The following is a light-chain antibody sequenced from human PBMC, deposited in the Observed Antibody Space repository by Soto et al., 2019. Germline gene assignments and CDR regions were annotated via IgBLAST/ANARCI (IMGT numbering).Light chain of an antibody. Sequence: DIVLTQSPGTLYLSPGERAILSCRASQSVSSTSLAWYQQRPGQAPRLLIYHVSSRANGIPDRYSGSGSGTDFTLTTRTLEPEDFALDYCPQYGTSSLTFGGGTRVEI. CDR2: HVS. CDR3: PQYGTSSLT. CDR1: QSVSSTS. V-gene: IGKV3-20*01. J-gene: IGKJ4*01.